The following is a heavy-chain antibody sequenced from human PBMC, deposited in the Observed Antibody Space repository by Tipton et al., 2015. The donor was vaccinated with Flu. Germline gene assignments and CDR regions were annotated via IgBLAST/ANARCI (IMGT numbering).Heavy chain of an antibody. CDR1: GGSISSRSYS. CDR2: ISYSGNT. V-gene: IGHV4-39*01. J-gene: IGHJ4*02. CDR3: ARHSRILLDY. Sequence: LRLSCTDSGGSISSRSYSWGWIRQPPGKGLEWIGSISYSGNTFYNPSLKSRVTVSVDTSKSQFSLKLTSVTAADTAVYYCARHSRILLDYWGQGTLVTVS. D-gene: IGHD3-3*01.